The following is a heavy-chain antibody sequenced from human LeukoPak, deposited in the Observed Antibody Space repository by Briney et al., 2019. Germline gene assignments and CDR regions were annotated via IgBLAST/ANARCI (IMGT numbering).Heavy chain of an antibody. CDR2: ICYSGST. V-gene: IGHV4-28*01. Sequence: ESGPGLVKPSDTLSLTCAVSGYSISSSSWWGWIRQPPGKGLEWIGYICYSGSTYYNPSLKSRVTMSVDTSKNQFSLKLSSVTAVDTAVYYCARRGSSSWTQFDPWGQGTLVTVSS. CDR3: ARRGSSSWTQFDP. D-gene: IGHD6-13*01. CDR1: GYSISSSSW. J-gene: IGHJ5*02.